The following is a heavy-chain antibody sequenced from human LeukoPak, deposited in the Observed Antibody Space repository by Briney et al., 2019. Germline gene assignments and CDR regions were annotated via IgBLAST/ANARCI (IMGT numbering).Heavy chain of an antibody. CDR1: GFTFSNYY. Sequence: GGSLRLSCAASGFTFSNYYMSWIRQAPGRGLEGVSYISDSGTTIKYADSVKGRFTISRDNAENSLDLQMNSLRAEDTAVYYCARGSGWKYYFDYWGQGTLVTVSS. CDR2: ISDSGTTI. J-gene: IGHJ4*02. V-gene: IGHV3-11*04. D-gene: IGHD6-19*01. CDR3: ARGSGWKYYFDY.